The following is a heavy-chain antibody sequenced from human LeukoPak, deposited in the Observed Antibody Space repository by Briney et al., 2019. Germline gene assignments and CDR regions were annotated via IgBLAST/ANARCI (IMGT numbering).Heavy chain of an antibody. J-gene: IGHJ4*02. CDR3: AKAALYRSGSYYAYYFDF. V-gene: IGHV3-23*01. CDR2: ISGSGNRT. CDR1: GFTFSSYA. Sequence: GGSLRLSCAASGFTFSSYAMNWVRQAPGKGLEWASGISGSGNRTYYADSVKGRFTISRDNSKNTLYLQMNSLRAEDTAIYYCAKAALYRSGSYYAYYFDFRGQGTLVTVSS. D-gene: IGHD3-10*01.